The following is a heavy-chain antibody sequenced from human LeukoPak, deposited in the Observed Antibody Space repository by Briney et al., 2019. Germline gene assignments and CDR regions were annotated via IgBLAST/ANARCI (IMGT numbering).Heavy chain of an antibody. D-gene: IGHD5-12*01. CDR1: GGTFSSYT. CDR2: IIPILGIA. J-gene: IGHJ6*03. CDR3: ARVKRYSGYDYPIDYYYYYMDV. Sequence: SVKVSCKASGGTFSSYTISWVRQAPGQGLEWMGRIIPILGIANYALKFQGRVTITADKSTSTAYMELSSLRSEDTAVYYCARVKRYSGYDYPIDYYYYYMDVWGKGTTVTVSS. V-gene: IGHV1-69*02.